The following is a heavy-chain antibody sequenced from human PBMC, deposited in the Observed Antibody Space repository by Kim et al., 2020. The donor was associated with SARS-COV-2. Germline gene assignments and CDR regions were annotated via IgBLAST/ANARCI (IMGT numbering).Heavy chain of an antibody. CDR3: ARGRRKEITIFGVVTSDWFDP. V-gene: IGHV1-8*01. CDR1: GYTFTSYD. J-gene: IGHJ5*02. CDR2: MNPNSGNT. Sequence: ASVKVSCKASGYTFTSYDINWVRQATGQGLEWMGWMNPNSGNTGYAQKFQGRVTMNRKTSISTAYMELSSLRSEDTAVYYCARGRRKEITIFGVVTSDWFDPWGQGTLVTVSS. D-gene: IGHD3-3*01.